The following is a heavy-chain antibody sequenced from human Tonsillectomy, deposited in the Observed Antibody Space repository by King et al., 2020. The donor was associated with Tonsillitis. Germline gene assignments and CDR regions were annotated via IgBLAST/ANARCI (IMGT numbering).Heavy chain of an antibody. CDR3: GRIYCGGDCYSEPWDY. D-gene: IGHD2-21*02. CDR1: GYTFTDYG. Sequence: VQLVESGAEVKKPGASVKVSCKASGYTFTDYGVSWVRQAPGQGLEWMGWISTYNGNTNYAQKLQGRVTMTTDTSTSTAYMELRSLRSDDTAVYYCGRIYCGGDCYSEPWDYWGQGTLVTVSS. CDR2: ISTYNGNT. V-gene: IGHV1-18*01. J-gene: IGHJ4*02.